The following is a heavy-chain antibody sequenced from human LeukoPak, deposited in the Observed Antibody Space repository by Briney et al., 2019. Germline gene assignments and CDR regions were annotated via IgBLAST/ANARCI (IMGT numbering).Heavy chain of an antibody. J-gene: IGHJ4*02. CDR2: MNPNSGNT. CDR3: ARNDYGGNGLADY. CDR1: GYTFTSYG. Sequence: ASVKVSCKASGYTFTSYGISWVRQAPGQGLEWMGWMNPNSGNTGYAQKFQGRVTITRNTSISTAYMELSSLRSEDTAVYYCARNDYGGNGLADYWGQGTLVTVSS. V-gene: IGHV1-8*03. D-gene: IGHD4-23*01.